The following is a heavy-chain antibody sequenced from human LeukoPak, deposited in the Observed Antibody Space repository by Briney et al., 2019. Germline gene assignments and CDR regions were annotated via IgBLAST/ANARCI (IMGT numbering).Heavy chain of an antibody. J-gene: IGHJ4*02. V-gene: IGHV1-2*02. CDR2: INPNSGGT. Sequence: ASVKVSCKASGYTFTGYYMHWVRQAPGQGLEWMGWINPNSGGTNYAQKFQGRVTMTRDTSISTAYMELSRLRSDDTAVYYCARETVLGANIDYWGQGTLVTVSS. CDR1: GYTFTGYY. D-gene: IGHD1-26*01. CDR3: ARETVLGANIDY.